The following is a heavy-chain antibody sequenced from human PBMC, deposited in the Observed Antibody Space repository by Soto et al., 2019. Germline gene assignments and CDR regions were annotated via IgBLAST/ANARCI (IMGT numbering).Heavy chain of an antibody. Sequence: PSETLSLTCTVSGGSISSGGYYWSWIRQHPGKGLEWIGYIYYSGSTYYNPSLKSRVTISVDTSKNQFSLKLSSVTAADTAVYYCARVRNYYDSSGYYYWAFDIWGQGTMVTVSS. CDR1: GGSISSGGYY. J-gene: IGHJ3*02. D-gene: IGHD3-22*01. V-gene: IGHV4-31*03. CDR3: ARVRNYYDSSGYYYWAFDI. CDR2: IYYSGST.